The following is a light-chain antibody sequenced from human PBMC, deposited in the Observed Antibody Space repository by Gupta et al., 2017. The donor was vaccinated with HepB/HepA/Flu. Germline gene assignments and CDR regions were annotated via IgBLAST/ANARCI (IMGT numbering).Light chain of an antibody. CDR2: QVS. Sequence: VVLTQSPPSLPVTLGQPASISCRSTQSLVHSDGNTYLNGFLQRPGQSPRRLINQVSNRDAGVTDRGSGRGSGADVTMKISRVEDEDVGVEYCLQGTQRSGTFGQGTKVEL. CDR3: LQGTQRSGT. J-gene: IGKJ1*01. V-gene: IGKV2-30*02. CDR1: QSLVHSDGNTY.